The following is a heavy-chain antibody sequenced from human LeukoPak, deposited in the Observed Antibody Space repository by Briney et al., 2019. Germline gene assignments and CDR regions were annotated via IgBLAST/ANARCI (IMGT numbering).Heavy chain of an antibody. J-gene: IGHJ4*02. CDR1: GFTFSSYA. CDR2: ISGSGGST. Sequence: PGGSLRLSCAASGFTFSSYAMSWVRQAPGKGLEWVSAISGSGGSTYYADSVKGRFTISRDNSKDTLYLQMNSLRAEDTAVYYCAKVGFGVVIEYFDYWGQGTLVTVSS. V-gene: IGHV3-23*01. CDR3: AKVGFGVVIEYFDY. D-gene: IGHD3-3*01.